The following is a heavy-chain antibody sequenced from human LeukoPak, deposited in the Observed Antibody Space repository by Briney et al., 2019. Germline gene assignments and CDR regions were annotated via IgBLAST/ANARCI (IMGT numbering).Heavy chain of an antibody. CDR2: ISSSGSTI. J-gene: IGHJ4*02. Sequence: GGSLRLSCAASGFTFSSYEMNWVRQAPGKGLEWVSYISSSGSTIYYADSVKGRFTISRDNAKNSLYLQMNSLRAEDTAVYYCARDLLMVRGVHWGQGTLVTVSS. V-gene: IGHV3-48*03. CDR3: ARDLLMVRGVH. D-gene: IGHD3-10*01. CDR1: GFTFSSYE.